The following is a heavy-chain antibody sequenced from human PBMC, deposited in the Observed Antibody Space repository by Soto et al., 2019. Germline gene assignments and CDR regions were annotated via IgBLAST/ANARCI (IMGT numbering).Heavy chain of an antibody. CDR3: ASFIAAAGIKEVDYYYGMDV. D-gene: IGHD6-13*01. CDR2: IYYSGST. J-gene: IGHJ6*02. CDR1: GGSISSSSYY. V-gene: IGHV4-39*01. Sequence: SETLSLTCTVSGGSISSSSYYWGWIRQPPGKGLEWIGSIYYSGSTYYNPSLKSRVTISVDTSKNQFSLKLSSVTAADTAVYYCASFIAAAGIKEVDYYYGMDVWGQGTTVTVSS.